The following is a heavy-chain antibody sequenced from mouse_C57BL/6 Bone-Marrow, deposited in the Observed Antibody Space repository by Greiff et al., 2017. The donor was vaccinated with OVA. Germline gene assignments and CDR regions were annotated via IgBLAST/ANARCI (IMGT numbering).Heavy chain of an antibody. J-gene: IGHJ2*01. V-gene: IGHV1-81*01. CDR3: ARRDYYDYDVGDFDY. Sequence: QVQLKESGAELARPGASVKLSCKASGYTFTSYGISWVKQRTGQGLAWIGEIYPRSGNTYYNEKFKGKATLTADKSSSTAYMELRSLTSEDSAVYFCARRDYYDYDVGDFDYWGQGTTLTVSS. CDR2: IYPRSGNT. D-gene: IGHD2-4*01. CDR1: GYTFTSYG.